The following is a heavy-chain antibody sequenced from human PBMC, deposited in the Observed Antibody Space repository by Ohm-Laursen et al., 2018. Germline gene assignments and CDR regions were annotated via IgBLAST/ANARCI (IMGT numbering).Heavy chain of an antibody. J-gene: IGHJ4*02. Sequence: SLRLSCTASGFTFSTYWMSWVRQAPGKGLEWVANIKRDGSEKYYVDSVKGRFTISRDNAKNSLYLQMNSLGAEDTAVYYCARDFGGVSGSDYWGQGTLVTVSS. D-gene: IGHD2-8*02. CDR1: GFTFSTYW. CDR2: IKRDGSEK. V-gene: IGHV3-7*01. CDR3: ARDFGGVSGSDY.